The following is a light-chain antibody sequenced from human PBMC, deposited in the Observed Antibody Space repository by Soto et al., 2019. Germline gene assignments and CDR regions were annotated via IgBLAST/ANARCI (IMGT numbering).Light chain of an antibody. V-gene: IGKV1-5*03. CDR3: QQYNNFWT. CDR1: QTISTW. Sequence: DIQLTQSPSSLSASVGDRVTITCRASQTISTWLAWYQQRPGKAPNLLISKASSLESGVPSRFSGSGSGTEFTLTISGLQPDDFATYYCQQYNNFWTFGQGTKVEIK. CDR2: KAS. J-gene: IGKJ1*01.